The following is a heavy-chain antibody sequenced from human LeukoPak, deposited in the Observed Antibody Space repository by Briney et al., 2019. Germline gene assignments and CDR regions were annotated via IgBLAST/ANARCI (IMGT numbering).Heavy chain of an antibody. Sequence: GASVKVSCKASGYTFTGYYMHWVRQAPGQGLEWMGGIIPIFGTANYAQKFQGRVTITTDESTSTAYMELSSLRSEDTAVYYCARRSFGELNNWFDPWGQGTLVTVSS. J-gene: IGHJ5*02. V-gene: IGHV1-69*05. CDR2: IIPIFGTA. CDR1: GYTFTGYY. D-gene: IGHD3-10*01. CDR3: ARRSFGELNNWFDP.